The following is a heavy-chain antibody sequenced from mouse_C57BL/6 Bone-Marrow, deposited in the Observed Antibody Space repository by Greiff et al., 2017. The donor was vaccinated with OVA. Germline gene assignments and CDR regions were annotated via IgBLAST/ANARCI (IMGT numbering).Heavy chain of an antibody. CDR2: ISSGSSTI. CDR3: AGGPGTDY. CDR1: GFTFSDYG. D-gene: IGHD4-1*01. J-gene: IGHJ2*01. Sequence: EVMLVESGGGLVKPGGSLKLSCAASGFTFSDYGMHWVRQAPEKGLEWVAYISSGSSTIYYADTVKGRFTLSRDNAKNTLFLQMTSLRSEDTAMYYCAGGPGTDYWGQGTTLTVSS. V-gene: IGHV5-17*01.